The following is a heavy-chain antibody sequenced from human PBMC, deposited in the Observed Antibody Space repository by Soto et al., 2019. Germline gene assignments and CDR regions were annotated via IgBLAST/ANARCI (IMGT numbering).Heavy chain of an antibody. V-gene: IGHV3-30*04. CDR1: GLTFSSYA. CDR2: ISYDGRNK. D-gene: IGHD3-3*01. CDR3: ATEDCIAIFGVVDRSWFDQ. J-gene: IGHJ5*02. Sequence: GGSLRLSCAASGLTFSSYAMHWVRKAPGKGLEWVAVISYDGRNKYYADSVKGRFTISRYNSKNTLYLQMNSLRAEDTAVYYCATEDCIAIFGVVDRSWFDQWGQGTLVTVSS.